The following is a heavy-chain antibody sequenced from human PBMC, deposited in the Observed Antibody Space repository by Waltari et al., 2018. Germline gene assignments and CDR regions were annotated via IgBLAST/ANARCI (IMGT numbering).Heavy chain of an antibody. CDR1: GGSISSGGYY. CDR2: IYYSGST. J-gene: IGHJ4*02. CDR3: ARGNRFGELLNYFDY. V-gene: IGHV4-31*03. Sequence: QVQLQESGPGLVKPSQTLSLTCTVSGGSISSGGYYWSWIRQHPGKGLEWIGYIYYSGSTYSNPPLKRRVTVSVDTSKNQFSLKLSSVTAADTAVYYCARGNRFGELLNYFDYWGQGTLVTVSS. D-gene: IGHD3-10*01.